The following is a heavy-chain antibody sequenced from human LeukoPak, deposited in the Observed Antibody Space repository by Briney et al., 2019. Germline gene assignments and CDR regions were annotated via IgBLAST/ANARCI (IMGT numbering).Heavy chain of an antibody. CDR1: GFTFGDYA. D-gene: IGHD6-13*01. CDR3: TRDGRAYSSSWYYCGMDV. Sequence: PGGSLRLSCTASGFTFGDYAMSWFRQAPGKGLEWVGFIRSKAYGGTTECAASVKGRFTISRDDSKSIAYLQMNSLKTEDTAVYYCTRDGRAYSSSWYYCGMDVWGQGTTVTVSS. J-gene: IGHJ6*02. CDR2: IRSKAYGGTT. V-gene: IGHV3-49*03.